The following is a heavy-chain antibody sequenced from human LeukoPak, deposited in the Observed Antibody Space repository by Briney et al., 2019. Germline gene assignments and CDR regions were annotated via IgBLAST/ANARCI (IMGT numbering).Heavy chain of an antibody. D-gene: IGHD2-2*01. CDR1: GGTFSSYA. Sequence: ASVKVSCKASGGTFSSYALSWVRQAPGQGLEWMGGIIPIFGTANYAQKFQGRVTITADESTSTAYMELSSLRSEDTAVYYCAAVVPAVMGYFDYWGQGTLVTVSS. J-gene: IGHJ4*02. V-gene: IGHV1-69*13. CDR3: AAVVPAVMGYFDY. CDR2: IIPIFGTA.